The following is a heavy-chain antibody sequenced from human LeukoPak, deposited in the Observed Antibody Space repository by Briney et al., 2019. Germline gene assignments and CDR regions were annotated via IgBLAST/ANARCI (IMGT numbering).Heavy chain of an antibody. Sequence: PSETLSLTCAVYGVSFSGYYWSWIRQPPGKGLEWIGEINHSGSTNYNPSLKSRVTISVDTSKNQFSLKLSSVTAAHTAVYYCARHTGGSGSYYYYYYMDVWGKGTTVTISS. J-gene: IGHJ6*03. CDR2: INHSGST. CDR3: ARHTGGSGSYYYYYYMDV. CDR1: GVSFSGYY. V-gene: IGHV4-34*01. D-gene: IGHD3-10*01.